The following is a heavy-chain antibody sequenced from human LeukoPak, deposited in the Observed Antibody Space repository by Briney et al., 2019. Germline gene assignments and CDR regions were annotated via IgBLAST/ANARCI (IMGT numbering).Heavy chain of an antibody. CDR2: ISSSSSSI. CDR1: AFSFRSYT. J-gene: IGHJ4*02. CDR3: ARGFCTSTSCYGSY. D-gene: IGHD2-2*01. Sequence: GGSLRLSCAASAFSFRSYTMNWVRQAPGKGLEWVSSISSSSSSIYYADSVKGRFAIPRDNAKKSLYLQMNSLRAEDTAMYYCARGFCTSTSCYGSYWGQGTLVTVSS. V-gene: IGHV3-21*01.